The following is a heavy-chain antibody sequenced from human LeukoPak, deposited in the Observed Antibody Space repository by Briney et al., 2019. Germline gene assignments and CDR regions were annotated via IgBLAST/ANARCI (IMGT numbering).Heavy chain of an antibody. V-gene: IGHV3-20*04. CDR2: INWNGGST. J-gene: IGHJ3*02. D-gene: IGHD2-15*01. Sequence: GGSLRLSCAASGFNFDDYGMSWVRQAPGKGLEWVSGINWNGGSTGYAASVKGRFTISRDNAKNSLYLQMNSLRAEDTALYYCARDRVVVAANDAFDIWGQGTMVPVSS. CDR1: GFNFDDYG. CDR3: ARDRVVVAANDAFDI.